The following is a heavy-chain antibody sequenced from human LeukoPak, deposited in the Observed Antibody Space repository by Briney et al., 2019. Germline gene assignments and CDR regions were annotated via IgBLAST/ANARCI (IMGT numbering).Heavy chain of an antibody. J-gene: IGHJ4*02. CDR2: ISSSSSSTI. D-gene: IGHD1-26*01. Sequence: GGSLRLSCAASGFTFSDYYMSWIRQAPGKGLEWVSYISSSSSSTIYYADSVKGRFTISRDNAKNSLYLQMNSLRAEDTAVYYCARATRELARFDYWGQGTLVTVSS. CDR3: ARATRELARFDY. CDR1: GFTFSDYY. V-gene: IGHV3-11*04.